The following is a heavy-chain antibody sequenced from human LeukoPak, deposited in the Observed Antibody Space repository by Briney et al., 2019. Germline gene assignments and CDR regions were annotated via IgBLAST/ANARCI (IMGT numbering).Heavy chain of an antibody. CDR3: AKSLGRECLLHYYFDY. J-gene: IGHJ4*02. V-gene: IGHV3-9*03. CDR2: ISWNSGSI. Sequence: GGSLRLSCAASGFTFSSYWMHWVRQAPGKGLVWVSGISWNSGSIGYADSVKGRFTISRDNAKNSLYLQMNSLRAEDMALYYCAKSLGRECLLHYYFDYWGQGALVTVSS. D-gene: IGHD3-3*01. CDR1: GFTFSSYW.